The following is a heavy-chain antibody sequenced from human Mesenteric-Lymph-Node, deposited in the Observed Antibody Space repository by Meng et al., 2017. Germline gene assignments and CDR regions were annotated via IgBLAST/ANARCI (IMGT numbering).Heavy chain of an antibody. Sequence: GESLKISCAASGFTFSSYEMNWVRQAPGKGLEWVSYISSGGSTIYYADSVKGRFTISRDNAKNSLYLQMNSLRAEDTAVYYCAREGDEEEVRGVIKVGGNDAFDIWGQGTMVTVSS. J-gene: IGHJ3*02. V-gene: IGHV3-48*03. CDR2: ISSGGSTI. D-gene: IGHD3-10*01. CDR3: AREGDEEEVRGVIKVGGNDAFDI. CDR1: GFTFSSYE.